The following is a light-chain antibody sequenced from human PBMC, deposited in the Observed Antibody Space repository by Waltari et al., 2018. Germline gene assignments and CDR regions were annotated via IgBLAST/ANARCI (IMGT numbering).Light chain of an antibody. V-gene: IGLV2-14*03. J-gene: IGLJ2*01. CDR2: DVS. CDR1: ISDIGAYNH. Sequence: QSALTQPASVSGSLGQSIPIPCPGTISDIGAYNHFSWYQQYPGQAPKLLIFDVSDRPPGVFDRFSGSKSGNTASLTISGLQAEDEADYYCSSFTTSSSWIFGGGTKLTVL. CDR3: SSFTTSSSWI.